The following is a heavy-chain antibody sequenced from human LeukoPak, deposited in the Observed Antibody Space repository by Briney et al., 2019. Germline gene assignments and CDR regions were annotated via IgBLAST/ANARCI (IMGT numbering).Heavy chain of an antibody. CDR3: ARGLRGSPAFDY. CDR1: GYTLTELS. CDR2: FDPEDGET. J-gene: IGHJ4*02. V-gene: IGHV1-24*01. Sequence: ASVKLSCKVSGYTLTELSMHWVRQAPGKGLVWMGGFDPEDGETIYEQKFQGRVTMTEDTSTDTAYMELSSLRSDDTAVYYCARGLRGSPAFDYWGQGTLVTVSS. D-gene: IGHD2-2*01.